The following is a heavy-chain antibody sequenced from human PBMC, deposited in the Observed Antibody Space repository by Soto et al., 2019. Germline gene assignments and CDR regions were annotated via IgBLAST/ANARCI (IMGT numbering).Heavy chain of an antibody. Sequence: EVQLLESGGGLVQPGGSLTLSCAASGFTFSNHLIHWVRQAPGEGLEWVSGFAGNFVTLLYADSVKGRFTISRDNSKNTSDLQMNNLRAEDTAIYYCVREGRLVVEGFDVWGQGRLVTVSS. V-gene: IGHV3-23*01. D-gene: IGHD6-19*01. J-gene: IGHJ4*02. CDR2: FAGNFVTL. CDR3: VREGRLVVEGFDV. CDR1: GFTFSNHL.